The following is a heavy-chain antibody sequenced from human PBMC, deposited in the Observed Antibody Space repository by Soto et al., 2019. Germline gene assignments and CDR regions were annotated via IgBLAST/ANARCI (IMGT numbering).Heavy chain of an antibody. J-gene: IGHJ5*02. D-gene: IGHD5-12*01. Sequence: QVQLVQSGAEVKKPGASVKVSCKASGYTFTAYYMHWVRQAPGQGLVGMGWINPNSGGTYHAQNFQGRVTMTRDTSTTTAYMELASLRSDDTAVYYCARGGGRGYNELDPWGHGTLVIVSS. CDR2: INPNSGGT. CDR1: GYTFTAYY. CDR3: ARGGGRGYNELDP. V-gene: IGHV1-2*02.